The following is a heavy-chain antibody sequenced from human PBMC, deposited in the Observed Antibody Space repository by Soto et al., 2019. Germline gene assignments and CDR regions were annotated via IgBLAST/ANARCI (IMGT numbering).Heavy chain of an antibody. CDR2: IYWDDDK. CDR3: AHRYCRGGTCQNIFDY. V-gene: IGHV2-5*02. CDR1: GFSLTTTGVG. D-gene: IGHD2-15*01. Sequence: ESGPTLVNPTQTLTLTCTFSGFSLTTTGVGVGWIRQPPRKALEWLTLIYWDDDKRYSPSLRSRLTITKDTSKNQVVLTMTNMDPVDTGTYYCAHRYCRGGTCQNIFDYWGQGTLVTVSS. J-gene: IGHJ4*02.